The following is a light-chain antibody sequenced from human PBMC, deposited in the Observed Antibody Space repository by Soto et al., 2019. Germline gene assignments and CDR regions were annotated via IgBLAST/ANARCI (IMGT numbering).Light chain of an antibody. Sequence: QAVVTQPPSVSGAPGQRVTISCTGSSSNIGAGYDVHWYQQLPGTAPKLLIYNNNNRPSGVPDRFSGSKSGTSASLAITGLQAEDEGDYYCQSYDDSLSGSRVFGGGTKLTVL. V-gene: IGLV1-40*01. CDR3: QSYDDSLSGSRV. J-gene: IGLJ3*02. CDR2: NNN. CDR1: SSNIGAGYD.